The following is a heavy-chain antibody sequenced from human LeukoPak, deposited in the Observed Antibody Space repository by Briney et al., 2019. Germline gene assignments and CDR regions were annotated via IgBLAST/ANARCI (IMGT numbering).Heavy chain of an antibody. CDR3: ATSIVGAIYY. V-gene: IGHV3-9*01. CDR1: GSTFDDYA. Sequence: GGSLRLSCAASGSTFDDYAMHWVRQAPGKGLEWVSGISWNSGSIGYADSVKGRFTISRDNAKNSLYLQMNSLRAEDTALYYCATSIVGAIYYWGQGTLVTVSS. CDR2: ISWNSGSI. D-gene: IGHD1-26*01. J-gene: IGHJ4*02.